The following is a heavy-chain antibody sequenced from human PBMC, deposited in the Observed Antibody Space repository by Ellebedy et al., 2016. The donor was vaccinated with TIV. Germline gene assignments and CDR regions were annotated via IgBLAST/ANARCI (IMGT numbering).Heavy chain of an antibody. CDR2: ISSSSSYI. CDR1: GFTFSSYS. V-gene: IGHV3-21*01. J-gene: IGHJ6*02. Sequence: GESLKISCAASGFTFSSYSMNWVRQAPGKGLEWVSSISSSSSYIYYADSVKGRFTISRDNAKNSLYLQMNSLRAEDTAVYYCARDPIMLPSRDYYYYYGMDVWGQGTTVTVSS. D-gene: IGHD2-8*01. CDR3: ARDPIMLPSRDYYYYYGMDV.